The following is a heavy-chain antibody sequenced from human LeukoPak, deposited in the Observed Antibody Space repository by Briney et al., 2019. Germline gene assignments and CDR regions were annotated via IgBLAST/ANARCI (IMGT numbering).Heavy chain of an antibody. V-gene: IGHV3-33*06. CDR3: AKELHGSGNYAFDY. CDR2: IWYDGSNK. Sequence: PGRSLRLSCAASGFTFSSYGMHWVRQAPGKGLEWVAVIWYDGSNKYYADSVKGRFTISRDNSKNTLYLQMNSLRPEDAAVYFCAKELHGSGNYAFDYWGQGTLVTVSS. D-gene: IGHD3-10*01. J-gene: IGHJ4*02. CDR1: GFTFSSYG.